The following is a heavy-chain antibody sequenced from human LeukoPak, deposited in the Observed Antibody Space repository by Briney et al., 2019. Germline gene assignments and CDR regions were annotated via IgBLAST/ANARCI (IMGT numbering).Heavy chain of an antibody. CDR3: VKTARHHDY. CDR2: ISGSGSDI. CDR1: GFTFSDYY. J-gene: IGHJ4*02. Sequence: GGSLRLSCAASGFTFSDYYMSWTRQAPGKGLECLSYISGSGSDINYVDSVKGRFTVSRDNAKNSLYLQMNSLRAEGTAVYYCVKTARHHDYWGQGTLVTVSS. V-gene: IGHV3-11*01.